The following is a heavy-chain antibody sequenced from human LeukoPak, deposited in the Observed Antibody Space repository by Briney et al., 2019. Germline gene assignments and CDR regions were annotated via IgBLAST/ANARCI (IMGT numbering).Heavy chain of an antibody. Sequence: SETLSLTCTVSGGSISSYYWSWIRQPAGKGLGWIGRIYTSGSTNYNPSLKSRVTMSVDTSKNQFSLKLSSVTAADTAVYYCARANGPGEDYWGQGTLVTVSS. V-gene: IGHV4-4*07. CDR1: GGSISSYY. CDR2: IYTSGST. D-gene: IGHD3-16*01. CDR3: ARANGPGEDY. J-gene: IGHJ4*02.